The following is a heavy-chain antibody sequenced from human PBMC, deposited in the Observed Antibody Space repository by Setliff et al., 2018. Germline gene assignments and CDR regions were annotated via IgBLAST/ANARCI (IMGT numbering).Heavy chain of an antibody. V-gene: IGHV1-24*01. J-gene: IGHJ6*03. CDR2: FDPEDEET. CDR1: GYRLIEVS. D-gene: IGHD6-6*01. Sequence: ASVKVSCKVSGYRLIEVSMHWVRQAPGKGLEWMGGFDPEDEETIYAQKFQGRVTMTEDTSTDTAYMELSSLKSEDTAVYYCALEYSNSSPTVYYYMDVWGKGTTVTVSS. CDR3: ALEYSNSSPTVYYYMDV.